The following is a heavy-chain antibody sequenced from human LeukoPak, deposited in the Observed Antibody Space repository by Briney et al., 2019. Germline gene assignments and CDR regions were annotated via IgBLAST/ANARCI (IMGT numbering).Heavy chain of an antibody. J-gene: IGHJ4*02. Sequence: SGGSLRLSCAASGFTFSNYAMHWVRQAPGKGLVWVSRINSDGSKTSHADSVKGRFTISRDNAKNTLYLQMNGLRAEDTAVYYCAREGSLEYYFDYWGRGTLVTVSS. CDR2: INSDGSKT. CDR1: GFTFSNYA. D-gene: IGHD3-10*01. V-gene: IGHV3-74*01. CDR3: AREGSLEYYFDY.